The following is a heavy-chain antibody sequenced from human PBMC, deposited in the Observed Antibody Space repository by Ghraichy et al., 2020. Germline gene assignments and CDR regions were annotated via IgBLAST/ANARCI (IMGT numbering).Heavy chain of an antibody. CDR2: IYYSGST. CDR1: GGSISSYY. CDR3: ARDAVHDAFDI. J-gene: IGHJ3*02. Sequence: ETLSLTCTVSGGSISSYYWSWIRQPPGKGLEWIGYIYYSGSTNYNPSLKSRVTISVDTSKNQFSLKLSSVTAADTAVYYCARDAVHDAFDIWGQGTMVTVSS. V-gene: IGHV4-59*01.